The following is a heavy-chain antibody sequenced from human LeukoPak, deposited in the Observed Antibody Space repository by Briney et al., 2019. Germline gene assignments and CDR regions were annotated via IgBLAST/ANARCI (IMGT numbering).Heavy chain of an antibody. D-gene: IGHD3-10*01. Sequence: SETLSLTCTVSGYSIRSGYYWGWIRQPPGKGLEWIGSIYHSGGTYYNPSLKCRVTISVDTSKNQFSLKLSSVTAADTAVYYCARTRYYYNSRSYGAPYYFDYWGQGTLVTVSS. V-gene: IGHV4-38-2*02. CDR2: IYHSGGT. J-gene: IGHJ4*02. CDR3: ARTRYYYNSRSYGAPYYFDY. CDR1: GYSIRSGYY.